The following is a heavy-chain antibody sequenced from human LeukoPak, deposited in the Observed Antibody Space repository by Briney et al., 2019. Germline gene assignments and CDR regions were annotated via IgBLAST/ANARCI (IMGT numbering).Heavy chain of an antibody. CDR2: IYPGDSDT. J-gene: IGHJ5*02. D-gene: IGHD2-21*01. Sequence: GESLKISCKGSGYSFTSYWIGWVRQMPGKGLEWMGIIYPGDSDTRYSPSFQGQATISADKSISTAYLQWSSLKASDTAMYYCATLGGKVVIPAPNWFDPWGQGTLVTVSS. CDR1: GYSFTSYW. V-gene: IGHV5-51*01. CDR3: ATLGGKVVIPAPNWFDP.